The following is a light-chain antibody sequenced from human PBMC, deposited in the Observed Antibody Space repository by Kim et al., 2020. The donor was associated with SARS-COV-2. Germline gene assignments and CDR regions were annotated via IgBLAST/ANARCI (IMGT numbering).Light chain of an antibody. CDR2: QDS. J-gene: IGLJ1*01. CDR3: QAWDSSTGV. CDR1: KLGDKY. V-gene: IGLV3-1*01. Sequence: SVSPGQTASITCSGDKLGDKYACWYQQKQGQSPVLVIYQDSKRPSGIPERFSGSNSGNTATLTISGTQAMDEADYYCQAWDSSTGVFGTGTKVTVL.